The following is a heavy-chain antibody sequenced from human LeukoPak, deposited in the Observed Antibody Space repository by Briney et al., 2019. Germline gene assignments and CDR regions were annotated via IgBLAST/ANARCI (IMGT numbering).Heavy chain of an antibody. J-gene: IGHJ4*02. D-gene: IGHD6-19*01. CDR1: GASINNYY. V-gene: IGHV4-59*12. CDR3: ARGFQYSSGWFGY. CDR2: FYYIGST. Sequence: PSETLSLTCTVSGASINNYYWSWIRQPPGKGLEWIGYFYYIGSTNYNPSLKSRVTISVDTSKNQFSLKLSSVTAADTAVYYCARGFQYSSGWFGYWGQGTLVTVSS.